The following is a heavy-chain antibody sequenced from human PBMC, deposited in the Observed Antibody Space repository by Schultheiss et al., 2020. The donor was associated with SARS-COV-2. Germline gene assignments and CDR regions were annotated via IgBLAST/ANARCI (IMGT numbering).Heavy chain of an antibody. CDR1: GFTFSSYA. D-gene: IGHD2-8*01. Sequence: GESLKISCAASGFTFSSYAMHWVRQAPGKGLEWVAVISYDGSNKYYADSVKGRFTISRDNSKNTLYLQMNSLRAEDTAVYYCARGTVLMVYATLGAFDIWGQGTMVTVSS. J-gene: IGHJ3*02. CDR3: ARGTVLMVYATLGAFDI. V-gene: IGHV3-30*04. CDR2: ISYDGSNK.